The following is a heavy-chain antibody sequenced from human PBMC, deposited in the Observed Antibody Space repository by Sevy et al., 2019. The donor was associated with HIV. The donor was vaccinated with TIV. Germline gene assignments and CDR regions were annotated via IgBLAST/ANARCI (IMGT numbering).Heavy chain of an antibody. D-gene: IGHD3-16*02. J-gene: IGHJ5*02. CDR2: ISAYNGNT. CDR3: ARVPYDYVWGSYRYTGRWFDP. Sequence: ASVKVSCKASGYTFTSYGISWVRQAPGQGLEWMGWISAYNGNTNYAQKLQGRVTMTTDTSTSTAYMELRSLRSADTAVYYCARVPYDYVWGSYRYTGRWFDPWGQGTLVTVSS. CDR1: GYTFTSYG. V-gene: IGHV1-18*01.